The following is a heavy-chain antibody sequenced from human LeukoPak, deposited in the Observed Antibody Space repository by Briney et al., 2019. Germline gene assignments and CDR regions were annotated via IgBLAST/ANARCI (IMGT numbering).Heavy chain of an antibody. CDR3: ASQPTGSGSYELSFDY. Sequence: GGSLRLSCAASGFTFSSYSMNWVRQAPGKGLEWVSSISSSSSYIYYADSVKGRFTISRDNAKNSLYLQMNSLRAEGTAVYYCASQPTGSGSYELSFDYWGQGTLVTVSS. D-gene: IGHD3-10*01. CDR1: GFTFSSYS. J-gene: IGHJ4*02. CDR2: ISSSSSYI. V-gene: IGHV3-21*01.